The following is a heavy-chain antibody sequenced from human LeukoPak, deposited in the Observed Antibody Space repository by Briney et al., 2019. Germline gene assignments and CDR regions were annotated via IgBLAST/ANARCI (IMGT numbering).Heavy chain of an antibody. D-gene: IGHD3-10*01. J-gene: IGHJ4*02. V-gene: IGHV4-59*01. Sequence: SETLSLTCTVSGGSISDYYWSWIRQPPGKGLEWIGYIYSSGSTNYNPSLKSRVTMSVDTSKNQFSLKLSSVTAADTAVYYCARVLGSGSYYNPYYFDYWGQGTLVTVSS. CDR1: GGSISDYY. CDR3: ARVLGSGSYYNPYYFDY. CDR2: IYSSGST.